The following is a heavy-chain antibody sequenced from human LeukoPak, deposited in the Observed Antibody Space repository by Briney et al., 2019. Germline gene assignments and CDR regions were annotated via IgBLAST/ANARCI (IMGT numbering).Heavy chain of an antibody. V-gene: IGHV4-59*08. CDR3: ARHVLVGWVRGSDYFDS. D-gene: IGHD3-10*01. J-gene: IGHJ4*02. CDR1: GGSISSYY. Sequence: PSETLSLTCTVSGGSISSYYWSWIRQPPGKGLEWIGYIYYSESTNYNPSLKSRVTISIDTSTNQFSLMLNSVTAADTAVYYCARHVLVGWVRGSDYFDSWGQGTLVTVSS. CDR2: IYYSEST.